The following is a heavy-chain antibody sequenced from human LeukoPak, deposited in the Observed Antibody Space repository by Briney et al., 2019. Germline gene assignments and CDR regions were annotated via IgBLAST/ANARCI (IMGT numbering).Heavy chain of an antibody. CDR3: GRDRSTVGATGPFDP. CDR1: GYTFTGYY. Sequence: GASVKVSCRTSGYTFTGYYMHWVRQAPGQGLEWMGWIKPNSGDTNYAQKFQGRVTMTRDTSISTAYMELSSLRSDDTAVYYCGRDRSTVGATGPFDPWAREPWSPSPQ. J-gene: IGHJ5*02. CDR2: IKPNSGDT. V-gene: IGHV1-2*02. D-gene: IGHD1-26*01.